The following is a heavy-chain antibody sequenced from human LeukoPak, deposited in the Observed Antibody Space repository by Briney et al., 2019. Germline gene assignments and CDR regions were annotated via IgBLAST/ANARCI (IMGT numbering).Heavy chain of an antibody. J-gene: IGHJ3*02. Sequence: PSETLSLTCTVSGGSISSSSYYWGWIRQPPGKGLEWIGSIYYSGSTYYNPSLKSRVTISVDTSKNQFSLKLSSVTAADTAVYYCARLPGRLLRIAARQGVDAFDIWGQGTMVTVSS. CDR3: ARLPGRLLRIAARQGVDAFDI. V-gene: IGHV4-39*07. D-gene: IGHD6-6*01. CDR1: GGSISSSSYY. CDR2: IYYSGST.